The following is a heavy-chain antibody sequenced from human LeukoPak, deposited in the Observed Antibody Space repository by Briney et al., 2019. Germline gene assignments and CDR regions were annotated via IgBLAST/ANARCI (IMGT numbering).Heavy chain of an antibody. J-gene: IGHJ5*02. Sequence: GGSLRFSCAASGFTFTAYTINWVRQAPGRGLEWVSSIRPSGDNTYYGDSVKGRFTISRDNSKNTVYLQMNNMRVDDTAVYYCARVAGWHWFDPWGQGTLVTVSS. D-gene: IGHD6-19*01. V-gene: IGHV3-23*01. CDR2: IRPSGDNT. CDR1: GFTFTAYT. CDR3: ARVAGWHWFDP.